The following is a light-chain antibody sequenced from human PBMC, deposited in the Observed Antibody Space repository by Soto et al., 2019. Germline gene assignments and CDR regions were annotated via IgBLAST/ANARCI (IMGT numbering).Light chain of an antibody. J-gene: IGKJ2*01. CDR3: QQYASSPYT. V-gene: IGKV3-20*01. Sequence: EIVLTQSPGTLSLSPGERATLSCRASQSVSSDYLAWYQQKPGQAPRLLIYGASRRATGIPDRFSGRESGTDFTLTITTLEPEDSAVYFCQQYASSPYTFGQGTKVDNK. CDR1: QSVSSDY. CDR2: GAS.